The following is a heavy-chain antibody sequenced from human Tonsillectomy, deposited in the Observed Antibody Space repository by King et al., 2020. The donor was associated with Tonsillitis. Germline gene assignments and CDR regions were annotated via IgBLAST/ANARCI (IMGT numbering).Heavy chain of an antibody. CDR3: ARDLTQLLSPYYFDY. CDR1: GFTFSSCT. D-gene: IGHD6-13*01. CDR2: ISSDSSDI. V-gene: IGHV3-21*01. J-gene: IGHJ4*02. Sequence: VQLVESGGGLVKPGGSLRLSCAASGFTFSSCTMNWVRQAPGKGLEWVSSISSDSSDIYYADSVKGRFTISRDNAKTSLYLQMNSLRAEDTAVYYCARDLTQLLSPYYFDYWGQGTPVTVSS.